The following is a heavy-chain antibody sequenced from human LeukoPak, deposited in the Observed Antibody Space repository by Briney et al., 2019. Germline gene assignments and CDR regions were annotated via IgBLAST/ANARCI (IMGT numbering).Heavy chain of an antibody. Sequence: GGSLRLSCAASGFTFSSYAMSWVRQAPGKGLEWVSAISGSGGSTYYADSVKGRFTISRDNSKNTLYLQMNSLRAEDTAVYYCAKGTVHYYGSGSHFDYWGQGTLVTVSS. J-gene: IGHJ4*02. CDR3: AKGTVHYYGSGSHFDY. CDR2: ISGSGGST. V-gene: IGHV3-23*01. CDR1: GFTFSSYA. D-gene: IGHD3-10*01.